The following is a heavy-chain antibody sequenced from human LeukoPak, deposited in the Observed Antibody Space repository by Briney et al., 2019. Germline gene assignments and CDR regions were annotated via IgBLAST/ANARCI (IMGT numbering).Heavy chain of an antibody. CDR2: LSYDGRDK. V-gene: IGHV3-30*04. J-gene: IGHJ4*02. CDR1: GFTFSTYA. CDR3: AKDGDIAAADYYFDY. D-gene: IGHD6-13*01. Sequence: GRCLRLSCAASGFTFSTYAIYWVSQAPAKGLEWVAVLSYDGRDKHHADSVKPRFTISRDNSKNTLYLQMNSLRAEDTAVYYCAKDGDIAAADYYFDYWGQGTLVTVSS.